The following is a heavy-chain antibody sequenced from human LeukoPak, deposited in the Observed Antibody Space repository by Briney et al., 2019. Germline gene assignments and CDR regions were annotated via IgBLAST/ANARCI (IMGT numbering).Heavy chain of an antibody. Sequence: PSETLSLTCAVYGGSFSGYYWSWIRQPPGKGLEWIGEINHSGSTNYNPSLKSRVTISVDTSKNQFSLKLSSVTAADTAVYYCARHSRKVVSSSWYVGSWFDPWGQGTLVTVSS. V-gene: IGHV4-34*01. J-gene: IGHJ5*02. D-gene: IGHD6-13*01. CDR3: ARHSRKVVSSSWYVGSWFDP. CDR1: GGSFSGYY. CDR2: INHSGST.